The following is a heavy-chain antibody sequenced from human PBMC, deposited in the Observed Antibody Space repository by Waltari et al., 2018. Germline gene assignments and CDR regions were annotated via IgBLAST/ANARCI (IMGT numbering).Heavy chain of an antibody. CDR2: ISSGGST. CDR1: GFTVSSNY. CDR3: ARALSGYSSGWYLGFDY. V-gene: IGHV3-53*01. D-gene: IGHD6-19*01. Sequence: EVQLVESGGGLIQPGGSLRLSCAASGFTVSSNYMSWVRQAPGKGLEWVSVISSGGSTYYADSVKGRFTISRDNSKNTLYLQMNSLRAEDTAVYYCARALSGYSSGWYLGFDYWGQGTLVTVSS. J-gene: IGHJ4*02.